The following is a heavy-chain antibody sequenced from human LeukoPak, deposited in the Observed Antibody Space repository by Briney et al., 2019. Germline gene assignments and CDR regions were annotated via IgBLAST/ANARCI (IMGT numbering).Heavy chain of an antibody. Sequence: SETLSLTCAVYGRSFSGYYWSWIRQPPGKGLEWIGEINHSGSTNYSPSLKSRVTMSVDTSKNQFSLKLSSVIAADTAVYYCASRNRITVFGVITEYYMDVWGKGTTVTVSS. CDR2: INHSGST. V-gene: IGHV4-34*01. CDR1: GRSFSGYY. J-gene: IGHJ6*03. D-gene: IGHD3-3*01. CDR3: ASRNRITVFGVITEYYMDV.